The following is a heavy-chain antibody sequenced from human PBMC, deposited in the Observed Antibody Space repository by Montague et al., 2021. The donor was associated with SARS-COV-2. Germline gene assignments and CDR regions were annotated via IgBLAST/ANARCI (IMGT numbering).Heavy chain of an antibody. J-gene: IGHJ5*02. V-gene: IGHV4-39*01. CDR2: IFYTGST. CDR3: ARRRLDFYDSRHWFDP. D-gene: IGHD3-22*01. CDR1: GGSMYIYGSHYY. Sequence: SETLSLTCTVSGGSMYIYGSHYYWDWIRQPPGKGLEWIGTIFYTGSTIYNSSLKSRVTISIDTSKNQYPLELNSVTAADTAVYYCARRRLDFYDSRHWFDPWGQGALVTVPS.